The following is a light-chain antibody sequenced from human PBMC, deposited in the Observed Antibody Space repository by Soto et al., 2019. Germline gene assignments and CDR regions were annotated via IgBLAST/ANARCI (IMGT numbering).Light chain of an antibody. V-gene: IGKV3-20*01. CDR2: GAS. J-gene: IGKJ1*01. CDR3: QQYGGSRT. CDR1: QSVSSY. Sequence: EIVLTQSPATLSLSPGERATLSCRASQSVSSYLAWLQQKPGQAPSLLISGASTRATGVPDRFRGSGSGTDFTLTISRLEPEDFAVYYCQQYGGSRTFGQGTKVDIK.